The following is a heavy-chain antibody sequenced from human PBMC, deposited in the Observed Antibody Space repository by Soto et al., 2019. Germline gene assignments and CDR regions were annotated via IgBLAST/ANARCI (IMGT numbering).Heavy chain of an antibody. Sequence: QVQLQESDPGRVKPSETLSLTCSVSGGSVRTGSYHWSWIRQPPGKGLEWIGFIPNNGSPDYNPSLKSRVVVSIDRSKNQFSLKVNSVTADDTAVYFCARIGWGGDSWGQGTLVTVSS. V-gene: IGHV4-61*01. CDR2: IPNNGSP. CDR3: ARIGWGGDS. J-gene: IGHJ4*02. D-gene: IGHD7-27*01. CDR1: GGSVRTGSYH.